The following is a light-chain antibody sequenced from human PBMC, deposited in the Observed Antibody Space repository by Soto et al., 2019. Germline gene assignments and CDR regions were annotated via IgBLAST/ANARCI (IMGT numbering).Light chain of an antibody. CDR3: QPYRTYSGT. CDR1: QSIGDW. J-gene: IGKJ3*01. Sequence: DVQMAQSPSTLSASVGDRVTITCRASQSIGDWLAWFQQKPGKAPALLIYRASYLESGVPSRFSRSGSGKEFHLTIRSLQPYDFSTYYCQPYRTYSGTFGPGTTVEIK. CDR2: RAS. V-gene: IGKV1-5*03.